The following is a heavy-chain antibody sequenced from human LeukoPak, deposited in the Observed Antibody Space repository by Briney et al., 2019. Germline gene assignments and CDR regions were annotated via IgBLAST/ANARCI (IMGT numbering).Heavy chain of an antibody. CDR1: GGSISSYY. CDR3: ARGREWLLNYYFDY. J-gene: IGHJ4*02. CDR2: IYHSGST. D-gene: IGHD3-3*01. Sequence: PSETLSLTCTVSGGSISSYYWSWIRQPPGKGLEWIGEIYHSGSTNYNPSLKSRVTISVDKSKNQFSLKLSSVTAADTAVYYCARGREWLLNYYFDYWGQGTLVTVSS. V-gene: IGHV4-59*12.